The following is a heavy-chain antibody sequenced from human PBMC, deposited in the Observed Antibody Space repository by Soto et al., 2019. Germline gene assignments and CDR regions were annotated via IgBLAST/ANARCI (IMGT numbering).Heavy chain of an antibody. CDR3: ARRRNPYGAYDY. D-gene: IGHD4-17*01. J-gene: IGHJ4*02. Sequence: EVQLVASGGGLVQPGGSLRLSCAASGFTVSSNFMSWVRQAPGKGLELVSIIYSDGSTYYADSVKGRFTISRDNSKNTLYLQMNSPRADDTAVYDCARRRNPYGAYDYWGQGTLVTVSS. CDR2: IYSDGST. CDR1: GFTVSSNF. V-gene: IGHV3-66*04.